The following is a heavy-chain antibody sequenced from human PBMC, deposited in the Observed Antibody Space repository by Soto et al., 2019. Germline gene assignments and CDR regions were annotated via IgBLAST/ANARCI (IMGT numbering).Heavy chain of an antibody. Sequence: ASVKVSCKASGYTCTSYGISWVRQAPGQGLEWMGWISAYNGNTNYAQKLQGRVTMTTDTSTSTAYMELRSLRSDDTAVYYCARRGLLLWFGELFHDAFDIWGQGTMVTVSS. V-gene: IGHV1-18*01. CDR2: ISAYNGNT. D-gene: IGHD3-10*01. CDR1: GYTCTSYG. J-gene: IGHJ3*02. CDR3: ARRGLLLWFGELFHDAFDI.